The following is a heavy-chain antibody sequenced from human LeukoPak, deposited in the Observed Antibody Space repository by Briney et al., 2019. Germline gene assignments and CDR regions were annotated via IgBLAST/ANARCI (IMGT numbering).Heavy chain of an antibody. CDR1: GFTFSSYA. CDR2: ISGSGGST. D-gene: IGHD2-2*01. CDR3: ASLSIVVVPAAMDWFDP. V-gene: IGHV3-23*01. Sequence: GGSLRLSCAASGFTFSSYAMSWVRQAPGKGLEWVSGISGSGGSTYYADSVKGRFTISRDNAKNSLYLQMNSLRAEDTAVYYCASLSIVVVPAAMDWFDPWGQGTLVTVSS. J-gene: IGHJ5*02.